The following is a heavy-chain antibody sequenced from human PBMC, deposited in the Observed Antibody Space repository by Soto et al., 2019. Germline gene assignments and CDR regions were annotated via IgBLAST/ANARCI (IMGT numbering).Heavy chain of an antibody. D-gene: IGHD3-22*01. V-gene: IGHV4-39*01. CDR3: ASHITMIVVVPF. CDR1: GGSISSSSYY. Sequence: TLSLTCTVSGGSISSSSYYWGWIRQPPGKGLERIGSIYYSGNNYYNPSLKSRVNKSEDTSKNQFSLKLSSVSASDMAVYYCASHITMIVVVPFWGQGTLVTVSS. J-gene: IGHJ4*02. CDR2: IYYSGNN.